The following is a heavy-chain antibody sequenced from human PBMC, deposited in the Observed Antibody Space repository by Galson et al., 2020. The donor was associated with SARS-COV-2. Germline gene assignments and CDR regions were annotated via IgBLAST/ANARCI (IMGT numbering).Heavy chain of an antibody. J-gene: IGHJ6*02. Sequence: SVKVSCKASGGTFSSYAISWVRQAPGQGLERMGGLIPILGIANYAQQFQGRVTITADKSTSTAYMELSSLRSEDTAVYYCAKPAAAYYYYGMDVWGQGTTVTVSS. CDR2: LIPILGIA. CDR3: AKPAAAYYYYGMDV. D-gene: IGHD6-25*01. CDR1: GGTFSSYA. V-gene: IGHV1-69*10.